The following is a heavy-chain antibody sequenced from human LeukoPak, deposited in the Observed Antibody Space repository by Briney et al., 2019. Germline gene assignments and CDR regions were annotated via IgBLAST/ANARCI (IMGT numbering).Heavy chain of an antibody. CDR3: ARDRGYGAIPHYNLDV. CDR1: GFTVSSNY. V-gene: IGHV3-53*04. D-gene: IGHD4/OR15-4a*01. Sequence: GGSLRLSCAASGFTVSSNYMSWVRQAPGKGLEWVSVIYSGGSTYYADSVKGRFTISRHNSKTTLYMQMNSLRAEDTAVYYCARDRGYGAIPHYNLDVWGQGTTVTVSS. J-gene: IGHJ6*02. CDR2: IYSGGST.